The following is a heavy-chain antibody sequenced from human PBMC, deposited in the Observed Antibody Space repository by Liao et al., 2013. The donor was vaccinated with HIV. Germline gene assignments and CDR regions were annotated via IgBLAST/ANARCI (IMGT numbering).Heavy chain of an antibody. V-gene: IGHV4-4*07. CDR3: ARDSDQVGGTLDY. D-gene: IGHD1-26*01. CDR1: GDSISSYY. Sequence: QVQLQESGPGLVKPSETVSLTCTVSGDSISSYYWSWIRQPAGKGLEWIGRGFPGGSTNYNPSLKSRVTMSVDTSKSQFSLKLSSVTAADTAVYYCARDSDQVGGTLDYWGQGTLVTVSS. J-gene: IGHJ4*02. CDR2: GFPGGST.